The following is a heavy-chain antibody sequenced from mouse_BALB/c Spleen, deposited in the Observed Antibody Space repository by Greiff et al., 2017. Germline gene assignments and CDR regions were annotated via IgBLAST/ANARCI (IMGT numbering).Heavy chain of an antibody. J-gene: IGHJ2*01. CDR2: IYPYNGGT. CDR1: GYTFTDYN. CDR3: AREGEVRYYFDY. V-gene: IGHV1S29*02. Sequence: EVQLHQSGPELVKPGASVKISCKASGYTFTDYNMHWVKQSHGKSLEWIGYIYPYNGGTGYNQKFKSKATLTVDNSSSTAYMELRSLTSEDSAVYYCAREGEVRYYFDYWGQGTTLTVSS. D-gene: IGHD2-14*01.